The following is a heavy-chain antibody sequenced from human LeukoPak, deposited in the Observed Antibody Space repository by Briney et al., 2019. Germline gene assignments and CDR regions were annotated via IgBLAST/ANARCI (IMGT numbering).Heavy chain of an antibody. V-gene: IGHV3-9*01. CDR1: GFTFDDYA. D-gene: IGHD6-19*01. Sequence: GRSLRLSCAASGFTFDDYAIPWVRQAPGKGLEWVSGISWNSGRIGYADSVKGRFTISRDNAKNSLYLQMNSLRAEDTALYYCAKDRLPYSSGWFLPYFDYWGQGTLVTVSS. CDR3: AKDRLPYSSGWFLPYFDY. CDR2: ISWNSGRI. J-gene: IGHJ4*02.